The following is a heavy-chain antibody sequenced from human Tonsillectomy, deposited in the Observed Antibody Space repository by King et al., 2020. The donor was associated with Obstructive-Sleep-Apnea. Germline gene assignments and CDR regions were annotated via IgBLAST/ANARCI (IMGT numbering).Heavy chain of an antibody. CDR3: VRMGLDRIDQGALTSGLKMS. V-gene: IGHV3-23*04. CDR1: GFTFSSYA. D-gene: IGHD2-8*01. J-gene: IGHJ5*02. Sequence: VQLVESGGGFVQPGGSLRLSCAASGFTFSSYAMSWVRHAPGKGLEWVSTITGIDNITHYADSVKSRFTISRDNSKNTLYLQTIGLRAEDTAVYYCVRMGLDRIDQGALTSGLKMSWGRGTLVTVSS. CDR2: ITGIDNIT.